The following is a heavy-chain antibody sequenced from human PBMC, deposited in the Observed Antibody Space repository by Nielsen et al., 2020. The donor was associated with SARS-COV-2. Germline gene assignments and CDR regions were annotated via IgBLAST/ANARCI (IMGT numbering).Heavy chain of an antibody. CDR1: GFTFNIYA. CDR3: AKEIGRWLQSAGGSDY. CDR2: ISASGGST. D-gene: IGHD5-24*01. J-gene: IGHJ4*02. Sequence: GGSLRLSCAASGFTFNIYAMAWVRRTPGRGLQWVSGISASGGSTYYADSVKGRFTISRDNSKNTLYLQMNSLRAEDTAVYYCAKEIGRWLQSAGGSDYWGQGTLVTVSS. V-gene: IGHV3-23*01.